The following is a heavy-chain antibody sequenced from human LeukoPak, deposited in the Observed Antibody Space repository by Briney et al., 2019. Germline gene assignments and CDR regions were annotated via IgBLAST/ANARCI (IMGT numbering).Heavy chain of an antibody. CDR1: GYTFTSYD. J-gene: IGHJ6*02. V-gene: IGHV1-8*01. CDR3: ARGRYSYGKHYYYYGMDV. D-gene: IGHD5-18*01. Sequence: ASVKVSCKASGYTFTSYDINWVRQATGQGLEWMGWMNPNSGNTGYARKFQGRVTMTRNTSISTAYMELSSLRSEDTAVYYCARGRYSYGKHYYYYGMDVWGQGTTVTVSS. CDR2: MNPNSGNT.